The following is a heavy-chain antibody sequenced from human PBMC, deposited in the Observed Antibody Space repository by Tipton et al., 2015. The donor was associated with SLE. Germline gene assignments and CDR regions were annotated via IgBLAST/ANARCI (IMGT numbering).Heavy chain of an antibody. V-gene: IGHV3-7*01. Sequence: SLRLSCAASGFTFSRYWMNWVRQAPGKGLEWVANIKGDGSETYYVDSVKGRFTISRDNAENSLYLQMNGLRAEDTAVYYCARVPIPGASGSYDYWGQGTLVTVSS. CDR3: ARVPIPGASGSYDY. J-gene: IGHJ4*02. CDR2: IKGDGSET. D-gene: IGHD1-26*01. CDR1: GFTFSRYW.